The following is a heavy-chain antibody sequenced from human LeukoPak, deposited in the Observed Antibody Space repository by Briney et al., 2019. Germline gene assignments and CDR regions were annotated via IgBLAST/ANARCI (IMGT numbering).Heavy chain of an antibody. V-gene: IGHV1-2*04. D-gene: IGHD6-19*01. CDR2: INPNSGGT. Sequence: ASVKVSCKTSGYTFTGYYMHWVRQAPGQGLEWMGWINPNSGGTNYAQKFQGWVTMTRDTSISTAYMELSRLRSDDTAVYYCARAELYSSGWYYYWGQGTLVTVSS. CDR3: ARAELYSSGWYYY. CDR1: GYTFTGYY. J-gene: IGHJ4*02.